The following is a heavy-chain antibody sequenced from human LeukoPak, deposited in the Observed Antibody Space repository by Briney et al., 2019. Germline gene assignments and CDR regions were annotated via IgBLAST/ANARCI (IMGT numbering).Heavy chain of an antibody. CDR3: ARAAAKVLRFLEDYYYYMDV. CDR1: GYTFTSYY. D-gene: IGHD3-3*01. Sequence: ASVKVSCKASGYTFTSYYMHWVRQAPGQGLEWMGIINPSGGSTSYAQKFQGRVTMTRDMSTSTVYMELSSLRSEDTAVYYCARAAAKVLRFLEDYYYYMDVWGKGTTVTVSS. CDR2: INPSGGST. J-gene: IGHJ6*03. V-gene: IGHV1-46*01.